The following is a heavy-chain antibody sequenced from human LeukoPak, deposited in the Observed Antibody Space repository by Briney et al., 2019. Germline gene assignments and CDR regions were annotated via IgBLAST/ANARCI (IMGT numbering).Heavy chain of an antibody. V-gene: IGHV4-39*01. Sequence: PSETLSLTCTVSGGSISSSSYYWGWIRQPPGKGLEWIGSIYYSGSTYYNPSLKSRVTISVDTSKNQFSLKPSSVTAADTAVYYCARIGISSSSLGFNYWGQGTLVTVSS. CDR1: GGSISSSSYY. CDR3: ARIGISSSSLGFNY. CDR2: IYYSGST. D-gene: IGHD6-6*01. J-gene: IGHJ4*02.